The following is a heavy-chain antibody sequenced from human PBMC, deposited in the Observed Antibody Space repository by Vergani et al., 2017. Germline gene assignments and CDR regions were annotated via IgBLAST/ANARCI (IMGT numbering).Heavy chain of an antibody. CDR1: GFTVSSNY. V-gene: IGHV3-53*04. J-gene: IGHJ6*02. Sequence: EVQLVESGGGLVQPGGSLRLSFAASGFTVSSNYISWVRQAPGKGLGWVSVIYSDCSTYSADSGKGRLTISRHNSKNTQYLQRNRLRAEDTAVYYCARDRVDIVATTTYYYYYYGMDVWGQGTTVTVSS. D-gene: IGHD5-12*01. CDR3: ARDRVDIVATTTYYYYYYGMDV. CDR2: IYSDCST.